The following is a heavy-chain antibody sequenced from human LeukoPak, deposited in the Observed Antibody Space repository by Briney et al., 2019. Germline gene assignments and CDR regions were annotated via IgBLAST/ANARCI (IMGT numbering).Heavy chain of an antibody. CDR3: AKRGVVIRVILVGFHKEAYYFDS. CDR2: ISGSGGST. D-gene: IGHD3-22*01. CDR1: GITLSNYG. Sequence: GGTLRLSCAVSGITLSNYGMSWVRQAPGKGLEWVAGISGSGGSTNYADSVKGPFTISRDNPKNTLYLQINSMRAEATAVYFCAKRGVVIRVILVGFHKEAYYFDSWGQGALVTVSS. V-gene: IGHV3-23*01. J-gene: IGHJ4*02.